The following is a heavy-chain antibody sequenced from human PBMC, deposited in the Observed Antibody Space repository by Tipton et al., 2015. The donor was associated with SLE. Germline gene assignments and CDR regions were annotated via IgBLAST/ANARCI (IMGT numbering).Heavy chain of an antibody. V-gene: IGHV4-61*01. CDR1: GGSVSSGRYY. J-gene: IGHJ5*02. D-gene: IGHD6-6*01. Sequence: TLSLTCTVSGGSVSSGRYYWSWIRQPPGKGLEWIGYIYYSGSTNYNPSLKSRVTISVDTSKNQFSLKLSSVTAADTAVYYCAGAPSGGSSIATRPNWLDPWGQRTLGTVSS. CDR3: AGAPSGGSSIATRPNWLDP. CDR2: IYYSGST.